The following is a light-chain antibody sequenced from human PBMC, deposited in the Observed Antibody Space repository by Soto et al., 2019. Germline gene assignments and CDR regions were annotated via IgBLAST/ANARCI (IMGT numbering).Light chain of an antibody. V-gene: IGLV2-14*02. CDR3: SSSTNTNTLVI. CDR1: SSDVGSYNL. CDR2: EGT. J-gene: IGLJ2*01. Sequence: QSVLTQPASVSGSPGQSITISCTGTSSDVGSYNLVSWYQQHPGEAPKLLIFEGTNRPSGVSNRFSGSKSGNTASLTISGLQAEDEAIYFCSSSTNTNTLVIFGGGTK.